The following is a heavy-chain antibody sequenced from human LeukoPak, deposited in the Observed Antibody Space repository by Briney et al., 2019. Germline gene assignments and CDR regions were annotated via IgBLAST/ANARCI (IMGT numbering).Heavy chain of an antibody. V-gene: IGHV3-30*03. CDR1: GFTFSSYG. J-gene: IGHJ4*02. CDR2: ISYDGSNK. CDR3: ARPSPPGDGYNPPDY. D-gene: IGHD5-24*01. Sequence: GGSLRLSCAASGFTFSSYGMHWVRQAPGKGLEWVAVISYDGSNKYYADSVKGRFTISRDNSKNTLYLQMNSLRAEDTAVYFCARPSPPGDGYNPPDYWGQGTLVTVSS.